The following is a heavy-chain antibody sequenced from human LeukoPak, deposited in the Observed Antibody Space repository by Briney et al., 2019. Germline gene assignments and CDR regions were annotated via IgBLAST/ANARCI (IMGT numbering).Heavy chain of an antibody. J-gene: IGHJ4*02. CDR1: GFTFSSYA. CDR2: ISYDGSNN. D-gene: IGHD1-26*01. Sequence: GGSLRLSCAASGFTFSSYAMSWVRQAPGKGLEWVAVISYDGSNNYYADSMKGRFTISRDNSKKTLYLQMNSLRAEDTAVYYCAKVSREIGDFDYWGQGTLVTVSS. CDR3: AKVSREIGDFDY. V-gene: IGHV3-30*18.